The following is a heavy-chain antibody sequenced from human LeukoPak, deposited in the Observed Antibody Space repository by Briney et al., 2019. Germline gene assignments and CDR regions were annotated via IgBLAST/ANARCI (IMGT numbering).Heavy chain of an antibody. CDR2: INPNSGGT. CDR1: GYTFTGYY. CDR3: AGLMTTVTNFDY. Sequence: SVKVSCKASGYTFTGYYMHWVRQAPGQGLEWMGWINPNSGGTNYAQKFQGRVTMTRDTSISTAYMELSRLRSDDTAVYYCAGLMTTVTNFDYWGQGTLVTVSS. V-gene: IGHV1-2*02. J-gene: IGHJ4*02. D-gene: IGHD4-17*01.